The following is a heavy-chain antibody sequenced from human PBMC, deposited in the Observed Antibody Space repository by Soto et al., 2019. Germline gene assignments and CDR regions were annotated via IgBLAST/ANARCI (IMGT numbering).Heavy chain of an antibody. V-gene: IGHV1-46*01. Sequence: GASVKVSCKASGYTFTSYCLHWVRQAPGQGLEWMGIIDPSGGSTTYAQKFQGRVTMTRDTSTSTVYMQLSSLRSEDTAVYYCARIPPFGEAANYFDYWGQGTLVTVSS. D-gene: IGHD3-10*01. J-gene: IGHJ4*02. CDR1: GYTFTSYC. CDR3: ARIPPFGEAANYFDY. CDR2: IDPSGGST.